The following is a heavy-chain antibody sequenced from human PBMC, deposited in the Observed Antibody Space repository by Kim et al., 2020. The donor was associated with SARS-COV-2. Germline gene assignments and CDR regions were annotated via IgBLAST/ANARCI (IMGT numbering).Heavy chain of an antibody. CDR3: ARVNDYGDYVCAFDI. J-gene: IGHJ3*02. Sequence: SETPSLTCTVSGGSISSGGYYWSWIRQHPGKGLEWIGYIYYSGSTYYNPSLKSRVTISVDTSKNQFSLKLSSVTAADTAVYYCARVNDYGDYVCAFDIWGQGTMVTVSS. CDR2: IYYSGST. D-gene: IGHD4-17*01. V-gene: IGHV4-31*03. CDR1: GGSISSGGYY.